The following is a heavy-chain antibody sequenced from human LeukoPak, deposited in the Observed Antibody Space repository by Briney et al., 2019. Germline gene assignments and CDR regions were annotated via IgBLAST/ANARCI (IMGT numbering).Heavy chain of an antibody. CDR3: AKDDDYVWGNFDY. D-gene: IGHD3-16*01. Sequence: GGSLRLSCAASGFTFSNYWMSWVRQAPGKGLEWVANIKQDGSEKYYVDSVKGRFTISRDNAKNSLYLQMNSLRAEDTALYYCAKDDDYVWGNFDYWGQGTLVTVSS. CDR1: GFTFSNYW. J-gene: IGHJ4*02. CDR2: IKQDGSEK. V-gene: IGHV3-7*03.